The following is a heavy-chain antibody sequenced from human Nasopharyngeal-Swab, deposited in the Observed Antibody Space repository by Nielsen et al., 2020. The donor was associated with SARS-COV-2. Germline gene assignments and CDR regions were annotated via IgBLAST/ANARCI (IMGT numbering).Heavy chain of an antibody. CDR2: INHSGST. Sequence: WIRQRPGKGLEGIGEINHSGSTNYNPSLKSRVTISVDTSKNQFSLKLSSVTAADTAVYYCARAIFGVVIIFNYYYMDVWGKGTTVTVSS. D-gene: IGHD3-3*01. J-gene: IGHJ6*03. V-gene: IGHV4-34*01. CDR3: ARAIFGVVIIFNYYYMDV.